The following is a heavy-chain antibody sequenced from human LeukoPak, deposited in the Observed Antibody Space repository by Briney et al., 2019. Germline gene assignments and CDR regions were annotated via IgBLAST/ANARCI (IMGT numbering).Heavy chain of an antibody. CDR3: ARVFVPKIDVFDS. V-gene: IGHV1-18*01. D-gene: IGHD2-8*01. J-gene: IGHJ4*02. CDR1: GGPLKNYA. CDR2: IKTYYGYR. Sequence: ASPKTPFKAFGGPLKNYAISRVRPAPGQGVGWVGGIKTYYGYRNHRQKVQGRVSMTTDTSISTAYMELSSLMSDDTAIYYCARVFVPKIDVFDSWGQGTLVTVSS.